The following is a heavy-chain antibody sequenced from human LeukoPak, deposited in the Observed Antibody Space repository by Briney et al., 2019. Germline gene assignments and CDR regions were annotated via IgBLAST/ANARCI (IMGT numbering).Heavy chain of an antibody. CDR3: VRNMVRGIVYFDS. Sequence: PGGSLRLSCAASGFIFSDYWMHWVRQTPGKGLVWVSRIRSDGADIQYADSVRGRFTISRDNAKSTLYLQMNSLRTEDTAVYFCVRNMVRGIVYFDSWAREPWSPSPQ. CDR1: GFIFSDYW. V-gene: IGHV3-74*03. CDR2: IRSDGADI. D-gene: IGHD3-10*01. J-gene: IGHJ4*02.